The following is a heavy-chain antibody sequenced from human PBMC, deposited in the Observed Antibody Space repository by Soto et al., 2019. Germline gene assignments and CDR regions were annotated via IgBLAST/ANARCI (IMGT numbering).Heavy chain of an antibody. J-gene: IGHJ4*02. CDR2: IIPISGTA. CDR3: ARGWNDLPR. Sequence: QVQLVQSGAEVKKPGSSVKVSCKASGGTFSNYVITWVRQAPGQGLECMGGIIPISGTANYAQKFQGRVTITADEHTSTVYMELSSLRSEDTAVYYCARGWNDLPRWGQGTLVTVSS. CDR1: GGTFSNYV. D-gene: IGHD1-1*01. V-gene: IGHV1-69*01.